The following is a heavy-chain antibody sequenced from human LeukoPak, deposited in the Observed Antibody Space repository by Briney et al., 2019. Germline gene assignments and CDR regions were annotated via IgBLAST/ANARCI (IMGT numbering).Heavy chain of an antibody. Sequence: GGSLRLSCAASGFTFSSYGMHWVRQAPGKGLEWVAFIRYDGSNKYYADSVKGRFTISRDNSKNTLYLQMNSLRAEDTAVYYCAKDQLYYYDSPRGGDYWGQGTLVTVSS. D-gene: IGHD3-22*01. CDR3: AKDQLYYYDSPRGGDY. V-gene: IGHV3-30*02. CDR1: GFTFSSYG. J-gene: IGHJ4*02. CDR2: IRYDGSNK.